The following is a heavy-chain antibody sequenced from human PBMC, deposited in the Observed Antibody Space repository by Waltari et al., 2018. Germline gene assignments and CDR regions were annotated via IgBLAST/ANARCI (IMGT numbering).Heavy chain of an antibody. D-gene: IGHD7-27*01. Sequence: QLQLQESGPGLVKPSETLSLTCTVSGGSIRSSSYYWGWIRQPPGKGLEWIGSIYYSGSTYYNPSLKSRVTISVDTSKNQFSLKLSSVTAADTAVYYCAIQLGMDYFDYWGQGTLVTVSS. CDR2: IYYSGST. CDR1: GGSIRSSSYY. CDR3: AIQLGMDYFDY. J-gene: IGHJ4*02. V-gene: IGHV4-39*01.